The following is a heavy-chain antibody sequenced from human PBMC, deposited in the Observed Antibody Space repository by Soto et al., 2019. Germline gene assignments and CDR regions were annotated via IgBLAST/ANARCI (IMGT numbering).Heavy chain of an antibody. CDR2: INHSGST. Sequence: SETLSLTCAFYGWSFSGYYWSWIRQPPGKGLEWIGEINHSGSTNYNPSLKSRVTISVDTSKNQFSLKLSSVTAADTAVYYCARPSRYSGSYLGSPRPPAFDIWGQGTMVTVSS. D-gene: IGHD1-26*01. CDR3: ARPSRYSGSYLGSPRPPAFDI. CDR1: GWSFSGYY. V-gene: IGHV4-34*01. J-gene: IGHJ3*02.